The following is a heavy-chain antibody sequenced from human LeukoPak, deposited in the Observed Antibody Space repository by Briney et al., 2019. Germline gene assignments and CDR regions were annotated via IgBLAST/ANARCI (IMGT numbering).Heavy chain of an antibody. CDR3: AREPFDSSGYYYLDY. CDR2: ISSSSSYI. J-gene: IGHJ4*02. V-gene: IGHV3-21*01. CDR1: GFTFSSYS. Sequence: GGSLRLSCAASGFTFSSYSMNWVRQAPGKGLEWVSSISSSSSYIYYADSVKGRFTISRDNAKNSLYLQMNSLRAEDTAMYYCAREPFDSSGYYYLDYWGQGTLVTVSS. D-gene: IGHD3-22*01.